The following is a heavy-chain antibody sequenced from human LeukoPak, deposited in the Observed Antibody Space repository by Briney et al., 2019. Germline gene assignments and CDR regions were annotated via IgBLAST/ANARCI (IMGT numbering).Heavy chain of an antibody. V-gene: IGHV4-59*01. CDR2: IFYTGTT. CDR3: ARDWAGGSGRFDY. CDR1: GGSINTYY. Sequence: SETLSLTCSVSGGSINTYYWSWIRQPPGKGLEWIGYIFYTGTTDYNPSLKSRVTISVDTSKNQFSLKLTSVTAADTAVYYCARDWAGGSGRFDYWGQGTLVTVSS. J-gene: IGHJ4*02. D-gene: IGHD1-26*01.